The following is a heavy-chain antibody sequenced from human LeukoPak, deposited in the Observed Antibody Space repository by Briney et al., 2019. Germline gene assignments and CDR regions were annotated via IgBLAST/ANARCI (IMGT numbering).Heavy chain of an antibody. CDR1: GYIFTGYY. V-gene: IGHV1-2*02. J-gene: IGHJ4*02. D-gene: IGHD3-16*01. Sequence: ASVKVSCKASGYIFTGYYLHWVRQAPGQGLEWMGWTKPDSDHTNYAQKFQGRVTMTRDTSISTAYMELTRLRSDDTAVYYCAREKDTSLDYWGQGTLVTVSS. CDR3: AREKDTSLDY. CDR2: TKPDSDHT.